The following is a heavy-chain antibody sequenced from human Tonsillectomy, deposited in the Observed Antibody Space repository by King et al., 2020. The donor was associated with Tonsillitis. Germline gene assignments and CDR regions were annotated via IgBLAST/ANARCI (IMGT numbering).Heavy chain of an antibody. CDR2: IYSGGST. V-gene: IGHV3-53*01. J-gene: IGHJ4*02. D-gene: IGHD3-22*01. CDR1: GFTVSSNY. Sequence: VQLVESGGGLIQPGGSLRLSCAASGFTVSSNYMSWVRQAPGKGLEWVSLIYSGGSTYYAVSVKGRFTISRDNSKNTLYLQMNSLVSEDTAVYYCARGAYCYDSSGYAYFDYWGQGTLVTVSS. CDR3: ARGAYCYDSSGYAYFDY.